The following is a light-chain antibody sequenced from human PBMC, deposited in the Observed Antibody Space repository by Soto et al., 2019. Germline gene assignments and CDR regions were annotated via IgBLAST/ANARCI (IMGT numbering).Light chain of an antibody. Sequence: VLTQSPGTLSLSPGERATLSCRASQSVSSYLAWYQQKPGQAPRLLIYDASNRATGIPARFSGSGSGTDLTITISSLEPEDFEVYYCQQRSNWPWTFGQGTKVDIK. CDR3: QQRSNWPWT. CDR2: DAS. CDR1: QSVSSY. J-gene: IGKJ1*01. V-gene: IGKV3-11*01.